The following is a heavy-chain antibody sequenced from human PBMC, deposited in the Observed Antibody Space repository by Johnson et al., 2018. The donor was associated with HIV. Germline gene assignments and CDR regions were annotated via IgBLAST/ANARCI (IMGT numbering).Heavy chain of an antibody. V-gene: IGHV3-15*01. J-gene: IGHJ3*02. Sequence: VQLVESGGGLVKPGGSLRLSCAASGFTFSNAWMSWVRQAPGKGLEWVGRIKSKTDGGTTDYAAPVKGRFTISRDDSKNTLYLQMNSLRAEDTAVYYCARENWNYVLGAFDIWGQGTMVTVSS. CDR2: IKSKTDGGTT. CDR1: GFTFSNAW. CDR3: ARENWNYVLGAFDI. D-gene: IGHD1-7*01.